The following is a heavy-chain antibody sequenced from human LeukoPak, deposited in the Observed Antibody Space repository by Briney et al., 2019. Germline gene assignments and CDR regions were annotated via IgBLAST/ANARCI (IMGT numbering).Heavy chain of an antibody. V-gene: IGHV3-72*01. J-gene: IGHJ4*02. D-gene: IGHD6-19*01. CDR1: GFIFSDHY. CDR3: ARDLGVKYSSGWYGGY. CDR2: TKNKVNSYAT. Sequence: GGSLRLSCAASGFIFSDHYMDWVRQAPGKGLEWVGRTKNKVNSYATIYAASVEGRFSISRDDSKNSLYLQMNSLKTEDTAVYYCARDLGVKYSSGWYGGYWGQGTLVTVSS.